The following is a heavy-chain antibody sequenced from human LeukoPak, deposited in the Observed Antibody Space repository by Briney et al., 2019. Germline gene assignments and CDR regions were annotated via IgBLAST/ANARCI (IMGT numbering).Heavy chain of an antibody. CDR2: INSDGSSI. J-gene: IGHJ4*02. D-gene: IGHD5-24*01. CDR3: AKSGYNRFDY. V-gene: IGHV3-74*01. CDR1: GFIFSSHW. Sequence: GGSLRLSCAASGFIFSSHWMYWVRQIPGKGLMGVSRINSDGSSIHNADSVKGRFTISRDNSKNTLYLQMNSLRAEDTAVYYCAKSGYNRFDYWGQGTLVTVSS.